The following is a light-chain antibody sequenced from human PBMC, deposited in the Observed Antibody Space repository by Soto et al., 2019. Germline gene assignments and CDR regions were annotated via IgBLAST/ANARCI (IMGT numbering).Light chain of an antibody. CDR3: QQYHYWPYT. V-gene: IGKV3-15*01. J-gene: IGKJ2*01. Sequence: VLTQSPPTLSLSPGERVTLSCRPSQRVSSLLAWYQQKPGQAPRLLVYSTSTRATGIPARFSGRGSGTEFNLTISSLQSEDFAISCCQQYHYWPYTFGQGTKVDIK. CDR2: STS. CDR1: QRVSSL.